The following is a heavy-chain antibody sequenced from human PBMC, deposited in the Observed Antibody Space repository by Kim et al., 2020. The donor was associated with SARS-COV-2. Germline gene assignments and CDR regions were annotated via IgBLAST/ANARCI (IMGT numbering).Heavy chain of an antibody. V-gene: IGHV3-30*01. D-gene: IGHD4-4*01. CDR3: ATGGLQYYGMDV. J-gene: IGHJ6*02. Sequence: YYADSVKGRFTISRDNSKNTLYLQMNSLRAEDTAVYYCATGGLQYYGMDVWGQGTSVSVSS.